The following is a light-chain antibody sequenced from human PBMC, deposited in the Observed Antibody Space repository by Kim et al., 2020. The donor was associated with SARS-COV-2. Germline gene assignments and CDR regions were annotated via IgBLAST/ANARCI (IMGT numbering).Light chain of an antibody. Sequence: QLVLTQSFSASASLGSSVKLTCTLSSGHSSYIIAWHQQQPGKAPRYLMKLEGSGSYNKGSGVPDRFSGSSSGADRYLTISNLQSEDEADYYCETWDSNTRVFGGGTQLTVL. V-gene: IGLV4-60*03. J-gene: IGLJ3*02. CDR2: LEGSGSY. CDR3: ETWDSNTRV. CDR1: SGHSSYI.